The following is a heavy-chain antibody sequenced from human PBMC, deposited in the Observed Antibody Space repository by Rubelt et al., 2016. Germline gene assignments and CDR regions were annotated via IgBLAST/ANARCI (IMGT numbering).Heavy chain of an antibody. V-gene: IGHV4-34*01. Sequence: QVQLQQWGAGLLKPSETLSLTCAVYGGSFSGYYWSWIRQPPGKGLEWIGEINHSGSTNYNPSLKSGVTISVDTSKNQFSLKLSSVDAADTAVYYCARGGGTYCQDYWGQGTLGTVSS. CDR3: ARGGGTYCQDY. CDR1: GGSFSGYY. J-gene: IGHJ4*02. D-gene: IGHD1-26*01. CDR2: INHSGST.